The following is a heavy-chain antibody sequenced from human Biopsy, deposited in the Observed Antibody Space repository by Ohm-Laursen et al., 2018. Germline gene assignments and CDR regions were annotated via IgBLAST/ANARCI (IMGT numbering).Heavy chain of an antibody. V-gene: IGHV3-21*01. CDR1: GFPFTGFS. D-gene: IGHD7-27*01. CDR3: ARLTGDPSY. J-gene: IGHJ4*02. Sequence: SLRLSCSASGFPFTGFSMDWVRQAPGKGLEGVASITSGSSYIYYADSVKGRFTISRDNPKNSLYLQMNSLRADDSAVYFCARLTGDPSYWGQGILVTVSS. CDR2: ITSGSSYI.